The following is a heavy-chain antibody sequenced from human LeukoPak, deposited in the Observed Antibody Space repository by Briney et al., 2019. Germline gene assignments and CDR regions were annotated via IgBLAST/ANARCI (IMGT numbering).Heavy chain of an antibody. Sequence: KAGESLKISCKGSGYSFTSYWIGWVRQMPGKGLEWMGIIYPGDSDTRYSPSFQGQVTISADKSISTAYLQWSSLKASDTAMYYCVRHYDSTPYGTRNFMVYPDFWGQGTLVTVSS. D-gene: IGHD3-22*01. J-gene: IGHJ4*02. CDR2: IYPGDSDT. CDR1: GYSFTSYW. CDR3: VRHYDSTPYGTRNFMVYPDF. V-gene: IGHV5-51*01.